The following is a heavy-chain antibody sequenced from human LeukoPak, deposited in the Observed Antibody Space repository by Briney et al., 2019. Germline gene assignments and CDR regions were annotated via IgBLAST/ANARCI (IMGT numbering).Heavy chain of an antibody. CDR1: EFTFRNYA. CDR3: ANIPPFDYGDYAIRLD. J-gene: IGHJ1*01. V-gene: IGHV3-23*01. CDR2: IRNFGET. D-gene: IGHD4-17*01. Sequence: PGGSLRLSCAASEFTFRNYAMAWVRQAPGKGLKWVSSIRNFGETHYADSVRGRFIISRDNSQNTLYLQMNSLRAEDSALYYCANIPPFDYGDYAIRLDWGQGTLVTVSS.